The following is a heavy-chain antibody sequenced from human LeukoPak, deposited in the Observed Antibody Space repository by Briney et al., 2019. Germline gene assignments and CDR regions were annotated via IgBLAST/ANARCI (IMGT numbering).Heavy chain of an antibody. J-gene: IGHJ4*02. Sequence: GGSLRLSCAASGFTFSTYSMNWVRQAPGKGLEWVAVISYDGSNKYYADSVKGRFTISRDNSKNTLYLQMNSLRAEDTAVYYCAKDRFKLTRTLDYWGQGTLVTVSS. CDR2: ISYDGSNK. D-gene: IGHD1-14*01. V-gene: IGHV3-30*18. CDR1: GFTFSTYS. CDR3: AKDRFKLTRTLDY.